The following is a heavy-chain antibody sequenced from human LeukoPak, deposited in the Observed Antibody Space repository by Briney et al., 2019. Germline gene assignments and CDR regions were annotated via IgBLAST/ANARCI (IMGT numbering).Heavy chain of an antibody. CDR2: IYYSGST. V-gene: IGHV4-59*01. Sequence: SETLSLTCNVSGGSISSYYWSWIRQPPGKGLEWIGYIYYSGSTNYNPSLKSRVTISVDTSKNQFSLKLSSVTAADTAVYYCARQWLANSFDYWGQGTLVTVSS. D-gene: IGHD6-19*01. CDR3: ARQWLANSFDY. J-gene: IGHJ4*02. CDR1: GGSISSYY.